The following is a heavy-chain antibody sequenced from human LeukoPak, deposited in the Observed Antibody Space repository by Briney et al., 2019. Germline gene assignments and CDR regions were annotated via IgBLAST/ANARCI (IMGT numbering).Heavy chain of an antibody. J-gene: IGHJ5*02. CDR1: GFTFSSYG. Sequence: PGGSLRLSCAASGFTFSSYGMHWVRQAPGKGLEWVSAISGSGGSTYYADSVKGRFTISRDNSKNTLYLQMNSLRAEDTAVYYCAKVRGYGSGSYSWGQGTLVTVSS. CDR3: AKVRGYGSGSYS. D-gene: IGHD3-10*01. V-gene: IGHV3-23*01. CDR2: ISGSGGST.